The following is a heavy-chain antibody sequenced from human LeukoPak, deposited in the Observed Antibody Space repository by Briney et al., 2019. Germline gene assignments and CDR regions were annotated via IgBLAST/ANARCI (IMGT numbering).Heavy chain of an antibody. CDR3: VRDSVTSANY. CDR2: IIPIFGTS. D-gene: IGHD4-11*01. Sequence: GASVKVSCKASGGTFSSYAISWVRQAPGQGLEWMGGIIPIFGTSNYAQKFQGRVTITTDESTTTVYMELSGLRFDDTAIYYCVRDSVTSANYWGQGTQVAVSS. V-gene: IGHV1-69*05. J-gene: IGHJ4*02. CDR1: GGTFSSYA.